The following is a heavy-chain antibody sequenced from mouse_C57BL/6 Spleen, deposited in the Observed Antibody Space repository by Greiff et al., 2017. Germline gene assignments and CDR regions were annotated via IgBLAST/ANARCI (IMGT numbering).Heavy chain of an antibody. D-gene: IGHD2-12*01. CDR3: ARTVTMDY. V-gene: IGHV5-17*01. CDR2: ISSGSSTI. J-gene: IGHJ4*01. Sequence: DVKLVESGGGLVKPGGSLKLSCAASGFTFSDYGMHWVRQAPEKGLEWVAYISSGSSTIYYADTVKGRFTISRDNAKNTLFLQMTSLRSEDRAMYYCARTVTMDYWGQGTSVTVSS. CDR1: GFTFSDYG.